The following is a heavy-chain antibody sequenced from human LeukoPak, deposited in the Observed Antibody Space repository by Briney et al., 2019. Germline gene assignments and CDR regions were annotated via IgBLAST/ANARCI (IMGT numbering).Heavy chain of an antibody. CDR2: IKQDGSEK. J-gene: IGHJ4*02. CDR1: GFTVSSNY. D-gene: IGHD3-10*01. Sequence: GGSLRLSCAASGFTVSSNYMSWVRQAPGKGLEWVANIKQDGSEKYYVDSVKGRFTISRDNAKNSLYLQMNSLRAEDTAVYYCARDFRYYGSRSPHDYWGQGTLVTVSS. CDR3: ARDFRYYGSRSPHDY. V-gene: IGHV3-7*01.